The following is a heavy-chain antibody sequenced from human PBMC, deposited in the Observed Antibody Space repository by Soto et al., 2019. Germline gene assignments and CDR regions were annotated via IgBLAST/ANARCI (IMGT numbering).Heavy chain of an antibody. CDR1: GGTFSSYT. V-gene: IGHV1-69*02. CDR2: IIPILGIA. J-gene: IGHJ5*02. CDR3: AGRYSSTNVNWFDP. D-gene: IGHD6-19*01. Sequence: GASVKVSCKASGGTFSSYTISWVRQAPGQGLEWMGRIIPILGIANYAQKFQGRVTITTNTSISTAYMELNSLTSEDTAVYYCAGRYSSTNVNWFDPWGQGTLVTVSS.